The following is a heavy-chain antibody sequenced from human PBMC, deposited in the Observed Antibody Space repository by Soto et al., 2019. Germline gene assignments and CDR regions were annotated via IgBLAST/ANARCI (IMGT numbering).Heavy chain of an antibody. CDR2: IIPIFGTA. J-gene: IGHJ4*02. D-gene: IGHD2-15*01. CDR3: AYTELGYCSGGSCYRGEIKDDY. V-gene: IGHV1-69*06. Sequence: QVQLVQSGAEVKKPGSSVKVSCKASGGTFSSYAISWVRQAPGQGLEWMGGIIPIFGTANYAQKFQGRVTLTADKSTSTAYMELSSLRSEDTAMYYCAYTELGYCSGGSCYRGEIKDDYWGQGTLVTVSS. CDR1: GGTFSSYA.